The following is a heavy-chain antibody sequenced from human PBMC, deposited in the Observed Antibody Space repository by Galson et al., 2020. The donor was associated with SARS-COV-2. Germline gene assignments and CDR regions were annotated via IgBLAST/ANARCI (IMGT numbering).Heavy chain of an antibody. CDR2: LYYTGST. V-gene: IGHV4-39*07. CDR3: ARSTEYYDSSGYYPPSWFDP. CDR1: GSIISDTYY. D-gene: IGHD3-22*01. J-gene: IGHJ5*02. Sequence: GSIISDTYYWGWIRQPPGKGLEWIGTLYYTGSTYYNPSLKSRVTLSVDTSKNHFSLRLTSVTAADTAVYYCARSTEYYDSSGYYPPSWFDPWGQGTPVTVSS.